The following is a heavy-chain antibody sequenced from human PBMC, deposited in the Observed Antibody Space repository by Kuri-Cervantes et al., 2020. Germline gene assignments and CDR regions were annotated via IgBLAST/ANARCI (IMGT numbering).Heavy chain of an antibody. CDR1: GSSISSDYY. J-gene: IGHJ4*02. CDR3: ARIATTVTTAGAIDY. CDR2: IFRGGNT. D-gene: IGHD4-17*01. V-gene: IGHV4-38-2*01. Sequence: SETLSLTCAVSGSSISSDYYWAWIRQPPGMGLEWTGSIFRGGNTYYNPALKSRVTISEDTSKNHFSLTLTSLTAADTAVYYCARIATTVTTAGAIDYWGQGTLVTVSS.